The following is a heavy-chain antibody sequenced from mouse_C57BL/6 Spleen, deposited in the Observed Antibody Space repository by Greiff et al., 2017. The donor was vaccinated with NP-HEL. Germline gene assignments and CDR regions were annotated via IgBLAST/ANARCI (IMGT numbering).Heavy chain of an antibody. CDR1: GYTFTSYW. D-gene: IGHD1-1*01. J-gene: IGHJ4*01. Sequence: VQLQQPGAELVMPGASVKLSCKASGYTFTSYWMHWVKQRPGQGLEWIGEIDPSDSYTNYNQKFKGKSTLTVYKSSSTAYMQLNSLTSEDSAVYYCARSNITTVFLDYWGQGTSVTVSS. CDR3: ARSNITTVFLDY. V-gene: IGHV1-69*01. CDR2: IDPSDSYT.